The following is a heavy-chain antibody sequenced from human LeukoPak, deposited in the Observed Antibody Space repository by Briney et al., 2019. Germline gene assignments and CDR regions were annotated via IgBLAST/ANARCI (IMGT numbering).Heavy chain of an antibody. CDR2: IIPILGIA. CDR1: GGTFSSYA. D-gene: IGHD5-12*01. CDR3: ARGGYDEYYYYYYGMDV. V-gene: IGHV1-69*04. J-gene: IGHJ6*02. Sequence: SVKVSCKASGGTFSSYAISWVRQAPGQGLEWMGRIIPILGIANYAQKFQGRVTITADKSTSTAYMELSSLRSEDTAVYYCARGGYDEYYYYYYGMDVWGQGTTVTVSS.